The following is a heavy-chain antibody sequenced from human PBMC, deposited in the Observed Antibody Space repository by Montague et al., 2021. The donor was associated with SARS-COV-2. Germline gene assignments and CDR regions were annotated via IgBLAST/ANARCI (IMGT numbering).Heavy chain of an antibody. CDR1: GFSLISDGVG. D-gene: IGHD7-27*01. Sequence: PALVKPTQTLTLTCTFSGFSLISDGVGVGWIRQPPGKALEWLALIFWNDEKRYNSSLKNRLTVTNDTSKNQVVLTMTNMDPLDTGTYYCARSLLFSSLGDFDSWGQGTLVTVAS. CDR3: ARSLLFSSLGDFDS. CDR2: IFWNDEK. J-gene: IGHJ4*02. V-gene: IGHV2-5*01.